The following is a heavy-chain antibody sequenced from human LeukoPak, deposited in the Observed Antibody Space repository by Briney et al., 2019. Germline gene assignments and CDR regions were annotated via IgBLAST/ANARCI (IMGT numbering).Heavy chain of an antibody. Sequence: PAETLSLTCTVSGGSVSSGSYYWSCIRQPPGKGLEWIGCIYYSGSTNYNPSLKSRVTISVDTSKNQFSLKLSSVTAADTAVYYCARDEGPYCSSTSCYYGMDVWGKGTTVTVSS. CDR2: IYYSGST. J-gene: IGHJ6*04. V-gene: IGHV4-61*01. CDR3: ARDEGPYCSSTSCYYGMDV. D-gene: IGHD2-2*01. CDR1: GGSVSSGSYY.